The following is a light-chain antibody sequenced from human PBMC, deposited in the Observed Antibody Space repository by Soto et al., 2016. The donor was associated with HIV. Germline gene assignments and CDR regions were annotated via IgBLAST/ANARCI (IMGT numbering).Light chain of an antibody. J-gene: IGKJ1*01. CDR2: KAS. CDR1: QSISTW. V-gene: IGKV1-5*03. CDR3: QQYSHYWWT. Sequence: DIQMTQSPSTLSASVGDRVTITCRASQSISTWLAWFQQKPGKAPKLLIYKASNLESGVPSRFSGSGSGTEFNLTVSSLQPDDFATYYRQQYSHYWWTFGHGTKVEIK.